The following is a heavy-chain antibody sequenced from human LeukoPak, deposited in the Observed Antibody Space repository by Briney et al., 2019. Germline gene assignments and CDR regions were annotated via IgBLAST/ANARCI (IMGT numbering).Heavy chain of an antibody. CDR1: GFIFSSYW. J-gene: IGHJ4*02. D-gene: IGHD1-14*01. V-gene: IGHV3-74*01. CDR3: ARGSFAEFDY. CDR2: INTDGSST. Sequence: GGSLRLSCAASGFIFSSYWMHWVRHAPGKGLVWVSRINTDGSSTSYADSVKGRFTISRDNAKNTLYLQMNSLRAEDTAVYYCARGSFAEFDYWGQGTLVTVSS.